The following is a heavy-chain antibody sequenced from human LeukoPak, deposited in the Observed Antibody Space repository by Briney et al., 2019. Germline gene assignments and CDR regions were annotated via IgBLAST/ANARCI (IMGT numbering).Heavy chain of an antibody. CDR1: GGSISNYY. D-gene: IGHD6-19*01. CDR3: ARCSYSSGCYWYFDL. CDR2: IYTSGST. J-gene: IGHJ2*01. Sequence: PSETLSLTCTVSGGSISNYYWSWIRQPAGKGLEWIGRIYTSGSTNYNPSLKSRVTMSVDTSKNQFSLKLSSVTAADTAVYYCARCSYSSGCYWYFDLWGRGTLVTVSS. V-gene: IGHV4-4*07.